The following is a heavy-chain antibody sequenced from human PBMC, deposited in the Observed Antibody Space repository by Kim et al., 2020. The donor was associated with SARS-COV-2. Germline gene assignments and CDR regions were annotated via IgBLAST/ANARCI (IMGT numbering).Heavy chain of an antibody. D-gene: IGHD1-7*01. V-gene: IGHV4-59*13. CDR2: IYYSGST. CDR3: ARSPYNWNYGQNYYYYGM. CDR1: GGSISSYY. J-gene: IGHJ6*01. Sequence: SETLSLTCTVSGGSISSYYWSWIRQPPGKGLEWIGYIYYSGSTNYNPSLKSRVTISVDTSKNQFSLKLSSVTAADTAVYYCARSPYNWNYGQNYYYYGM.